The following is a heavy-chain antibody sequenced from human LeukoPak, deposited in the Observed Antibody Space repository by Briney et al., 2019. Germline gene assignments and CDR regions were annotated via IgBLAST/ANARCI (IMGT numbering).Heavy chain of an antibody. J-gene: IGHJ4*02. CDR3: ARVGPPIAAAGSDFDY. Sequence: SVKVSCKASGGTFSSYAISWVRQAPGQGLEWMGGIIPIFGTANYAQKFQGRVTITTDESTSTAYMELRSLRSDDTAVYYCARVGPPIAAAGSDFDYWGQGTLVTVSS. V-gene: IGHV1-69*05. D-gene: IGHD6-13*01. CDR2: IIPIFGTA. CDR1: GGTFSSYA.